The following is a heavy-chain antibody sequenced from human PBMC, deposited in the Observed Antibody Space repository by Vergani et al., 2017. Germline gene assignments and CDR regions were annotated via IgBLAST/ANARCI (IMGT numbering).Heavy chain of an antibody. CDR2: VSGSSATP. D-gene: IGHD5-12*01. Sequence: EVQVVESGGGLVQPGGSLRLSCAASGFIFSDHYMDWVRQAPGKGLEWVSSVSGSSATPYYADSVKGRFIISRDNSKNTLHLQMNSLRADDTAVYYCTKGSRGYTGYFFDYWGQGTLVTVSS. CDR3: TKGSRGYTGYFFDY. V-gene: IGHV3-23*04. J-gene: IGHJ4*02. CDR1: GFIFSDHY.